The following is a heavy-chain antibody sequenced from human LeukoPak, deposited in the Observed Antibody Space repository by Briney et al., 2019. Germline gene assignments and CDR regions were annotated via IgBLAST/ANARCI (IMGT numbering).Heavy chain of an antibody. D-gene: IGHD3-10*01. V-gene: IGHV3-23*01. CDR2: ISGSGGST. CDR1: GFTFSSYA. J-gene: IGHJ4*02. CDR3: AKSTMVRGTLYDY. Sequence: PAGSPRLSCAASGFTFSSYAMSWVRQAPGKGLEWVSAISGSGGSTYYADSVKGRFTISRDNSKNTLYLQMNSLRAEDTAVYYCAKSTMVRGTLYDYWGQGTLVSVSS.